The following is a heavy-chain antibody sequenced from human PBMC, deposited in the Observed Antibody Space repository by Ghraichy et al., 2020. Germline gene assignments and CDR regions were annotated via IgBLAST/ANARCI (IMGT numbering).Heavy chain of an antibody. V-gene: IGHV4-39*01. CDR1: GGSISSNDYY. CDR3: ARRNRGFDY. D-gene: IGHD3-10*01. J-gene: IGHJ4*02. CDR2: ISFSGTT. Sequence: SETLSLPCTVTGGSISSNDYYWGWIRQPPGKGLEWIGTISFSGTTYYNPTLKSRVTLSVDTSKNQFSLKLISVIAADTAVYFCARRNRGFDYWGQGALVTVSS.